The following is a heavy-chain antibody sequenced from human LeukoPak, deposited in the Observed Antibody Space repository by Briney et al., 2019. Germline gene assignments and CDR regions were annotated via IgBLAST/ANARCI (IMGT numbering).Heavy chain of an antibody. D-gene: IGHD3-22*01. CDR2: MNPNSGNT. J-gene: IGHJ1*01. CDR3: ARDDYDSSGYVAEYFQH. Sequence: ASVTVSCTASGYTFTSYDINWVRQAPGQGLEWMGWMNPNSGNTGYAQKFQGRVTMTRNTSISTAYMELSSLRSEDTAVYYCARDDYDSSGYVAEYFQHWGQGTLVTVSS. V-gene: IGHV1-8*01. CDR1: GYTFTSYD.